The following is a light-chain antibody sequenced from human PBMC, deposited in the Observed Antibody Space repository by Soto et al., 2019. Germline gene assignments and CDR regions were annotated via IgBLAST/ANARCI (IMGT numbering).Light chain of an antibody. J-gene: IGKJ1*01. Sequence: EIVLTHSAATLSLSPGERGTLSCRASQSVSSYLAWYQQKPGQAPRLLIYDASNRATGIPARFSGSGSGTDFTLTICSLEPEDFAVYYCQQRSNWPSTFGQGTKVDIK. CDR3: QQRSNWPST. CDR1: QSVSSY. V-gene: IGKV3-11*01. CDR2: DAS.